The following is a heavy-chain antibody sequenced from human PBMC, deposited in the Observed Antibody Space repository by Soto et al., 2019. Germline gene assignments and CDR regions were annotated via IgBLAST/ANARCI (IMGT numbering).Heavy chain of an antibody. CDR3: ARRRRGGYWFDP. CDR2: IYYSGST. CDR1: GGSIRSRGYY. J-gene: IGHJ5*02. Sequence: PSEPLSLTFTVSGGSIRSRGYYWSWIRQHPGKGLEWIGYIYYSGSTYYNPSLNSRLTISIDTSRNQFSLQLTSVTAADTAINYCARRRRGGYWFDPWGQGSLV. V-gene: IGHV4-30-4*08.